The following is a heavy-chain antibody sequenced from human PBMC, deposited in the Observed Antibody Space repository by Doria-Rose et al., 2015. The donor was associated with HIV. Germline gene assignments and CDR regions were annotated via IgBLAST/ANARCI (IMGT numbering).Heavy chain of an antibody. D-gene: IGHD6-13*01. CDR3: ARIKSSRWYHKYYFDF. CDR1: GVSLSSTGMG. V-gene: IGHV2-26*01. J-gene: IGHJ4*02. Sequence: QESGPVLVKPTETITLTCTVSGVSLSSTGMGVSWIRQPPGKALEWLAIIFSDDVRSCKTSLKSRLTISRGTSKSQVVLTMTDMYPVDTATYYCARIKSSRWYHKYYFDFWGQGTLVIVS. CDR2: IFSDDVR.